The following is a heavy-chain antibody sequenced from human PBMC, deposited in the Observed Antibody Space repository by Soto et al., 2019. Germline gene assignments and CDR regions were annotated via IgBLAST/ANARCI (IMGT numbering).Heavy chain of an antibody. CDR3: VKDVKGYCSSTSCYPC. D-gene: IGHD2-2*01. CDR2: ISSNGGRT. J-gene: IGHJ4*02. CDR1: GFTFSSYA. V-gene: IGHV3-64D*06. Sequence: GGSLRLSCAASGFTFSSYAMHWVRQAPGKGLEYVSAISSNGGRTYYADSVKGRFTISRDNSKNTLYLQMSSLRAEDTAVYYCVKDVKGYCSSTSCYPCWGQGTLVTVSS.